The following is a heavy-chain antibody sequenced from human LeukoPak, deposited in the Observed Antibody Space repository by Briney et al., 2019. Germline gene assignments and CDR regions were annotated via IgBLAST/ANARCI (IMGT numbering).Heavy chain of an antibody. J-gene: IGHJ4*02. Sequence: SVKVSYKASGGTFSSYAISWVRQAPGQGLEWMGGIIPIFGTANYAQKFQGRVTITADESTSTAYMELSSLRSEDTAVYYCARAKSGIAAAASFSPFDYWGQGTLVTVSS. CDR2: IIPIFGTA. CDR3: ARAKSGIAAAASFSPFDY. CDR1: GGTFSSYA. V-gene: IGHV1-69*01. D-gene: IGHD6-13*01.